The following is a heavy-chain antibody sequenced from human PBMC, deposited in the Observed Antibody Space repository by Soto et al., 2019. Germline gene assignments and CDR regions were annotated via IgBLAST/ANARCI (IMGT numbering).Heavy chain of an antibody. Sequence: QVQLVQSGAELKKPGSSVNVSCAASGGTFKTYTIHWVRQAPGQGLEWIGQIIPMYDSANYAQRFQGRVTIRADKSTNIAYMELSGLRSEDTALYYCATWRTYSGSYCFDYWGQGTLVSVSS. D-gene: IGHD1-26*01. CDR3: ATWRTYSGSYCFDY. J-gene: IGHJ4*02. CDR2: IIPMYDSA. CDR1: GGTFKTYT. V-gene: IGHV1-69*06.